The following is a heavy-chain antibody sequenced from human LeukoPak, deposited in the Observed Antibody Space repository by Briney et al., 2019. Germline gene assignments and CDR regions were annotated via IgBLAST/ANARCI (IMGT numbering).Heavy chain of an antibody. V-gene: IGHV4-34*01. CDR1: GGSFSGYY. CDR2: MNHSGST. J-gene: IGHJ5*02. CDR3: VRGPRILLWFGELLGNWFDP. Sequence: SETLSLTCAVYGGSFSGYYWSWIRQPPGKGLEWIGEMNHSGSTNYNPSLKRRVTISVDTSKNRFSLKLSSVTAADTAVYYCVRGPRILLWFGELLGNWFDPWGQGTLVTVSS. D-gene: IGHD3-10*01.